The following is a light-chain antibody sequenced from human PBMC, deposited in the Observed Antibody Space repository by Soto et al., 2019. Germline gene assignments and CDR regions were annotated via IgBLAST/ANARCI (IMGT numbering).Light chain of an antibody. J-gene: IGLJ3*02. Sequence: QSVLTQSPSASASLGASVKLTCTLSSGHSRYAIAWHQQQPEKGPRYLMKVNSDDSHNKGDGIPDRFSGSSSGAERYLTISRLQSEDEADYYCQTWGTGIRVFGGGTKLTVL. V-gene: IGLV4-69*01. CDR3: QTWGTGIRV. CDR1: SGHSRYA. CDR2: VNSDDSH.